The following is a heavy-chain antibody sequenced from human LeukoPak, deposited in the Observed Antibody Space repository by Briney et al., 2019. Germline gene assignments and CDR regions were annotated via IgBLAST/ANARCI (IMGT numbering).Heavy chain of an antibody. D-gene: IGHD5-18*01. Sequence: GRSLRLSCAASGFTVSSNYMSWVRQAPGKGLEWVSVIYSDGSTYYGDSVKGRFTISRDNSKNTLYLQMNSLRAEDTAVYYCARERAFGIQLWLRAFDIWGQGTMVTVSS. CDR1: GFTVSSNY. CDR3: ARERAFGIQLWLRAFDI. J-gene: IGHJ3*02. V-gene: IGHV3-53*01. CDR2: IYSDGST.